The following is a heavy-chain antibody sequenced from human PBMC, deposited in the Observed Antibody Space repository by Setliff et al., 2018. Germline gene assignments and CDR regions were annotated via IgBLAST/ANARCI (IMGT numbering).Heavy chain of an antibody. CDR2: ISTYTANT. CDR1: GYTFTSYG. D-gene: IGHD4-17*01. Sequence: GASVKVSCKASGYTFTSYGVSWGRQAPGQGLEWMGWISTYTANTRYAQRFQGRVTMTTDTSTSTAYMELRSLRSDDTAVYYCVRDAGWQYDDYAGVYFPHWGQGTLVTVSS. V-gene: IGHV1-18*01. CDR3: VRDAGWQYDDYAGVYFPH. J-gene: IGHJ1*01.